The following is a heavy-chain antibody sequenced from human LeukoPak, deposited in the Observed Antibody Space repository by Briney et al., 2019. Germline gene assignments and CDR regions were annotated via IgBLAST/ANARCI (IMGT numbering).Heavy chain of an antibody. V-gene: IGHV3-7*01. CDR1: GFTFSSYW. CDR2: IKQDGSEK. Sequence: GGSLRLSCAASGFTFSSYWMSWVRQAPGKGLEWVANIKQDGSEKYYVDSVKGRFTISRDNAKNSLYLQMNSLRAEDTAVYYCARVMRFLGWAGGFDPWGQGTLVTVSS. CDR3: ARVMRFLGWAGGFDP. J-gene: IGHJ5*02. D-gene: IGHD3-3*01.